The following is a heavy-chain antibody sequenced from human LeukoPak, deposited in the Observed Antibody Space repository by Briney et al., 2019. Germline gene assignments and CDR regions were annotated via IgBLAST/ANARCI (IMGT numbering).Heavy chain of an antibody. CDR1: GGSISNYY. Sequence: PSETLSLTCTVSGGSISNYYWSWIRQRPGKGLEWIGYISYSGSSNYNPSLKSRVTISADTSKNQFSLKVNSVTAADTAVYYCAKHGSSGWHIQNPFDYWGQGTLVTVSS. CDR2: ISYSGSS. D-gene: IGHD6-19*01. V-gene: IGHV4-59*08. CDR3: AKHGSSGWHIQNPFDY. J-gene: IGHJ4*02.